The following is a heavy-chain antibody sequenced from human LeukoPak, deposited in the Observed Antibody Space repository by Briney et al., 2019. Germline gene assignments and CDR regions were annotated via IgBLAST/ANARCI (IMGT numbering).Heavy chain of an antibody. CDR1: GFTFSSYS. D-gene: IGHD3-10*01. J-gene: IGHJ4*02. CDR3: ARDRLRGSGSYPFDY. V-gene: IGHV3-21*01. CDR2: ISSSSSYI. Sequence: PGGSLRLSCAASGFTFSSYSMNWVRQAPGKGLEWVSSISSSSSYIYYADSVKGRFTISRDNAKNSLYLQMNSLRAEDTAVYYCARDRLRGSGSYPFDYWGQGTLVTVSS.